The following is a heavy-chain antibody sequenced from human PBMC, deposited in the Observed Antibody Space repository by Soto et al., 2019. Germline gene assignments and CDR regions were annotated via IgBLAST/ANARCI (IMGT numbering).Heavy chain of an antibody. J-gene: IGHJ4*02. CDR2: INPNSGGT. V-gene: IGHV1-2*02. CDR3: ARDLTEYYYDSSGYYRFDY. Sequence: GASVKVSCKASGYTFTGYYMHWVRRAPGQGLEWMGWINPNSGGTNYAQKFQGRVTMTRDTSISTAYMELSRLRSDDTAVYYCARDLTEYYYDSSGYYRFDYWGQGTLVTVSS. D-gene: IGHD3-22*01. CDR1: GYTFTGYY.